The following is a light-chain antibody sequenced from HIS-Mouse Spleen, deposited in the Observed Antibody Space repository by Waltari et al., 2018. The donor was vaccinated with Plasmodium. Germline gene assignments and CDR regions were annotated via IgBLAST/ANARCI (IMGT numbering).Light chain of an antibody. CDR3: SSYTSSSTLV. CDR1: SSHVGGYHY. Sequence: QSALTQPASVSGSPGQSITISCTGTSSHVGGYHYVSWYQQHPGKAPNLMIYEVSNRPSGVSNRFSGSKSGNTASLTISGLQAEDEADYYCSSYTSSSTLVFGTGTKVTVL. V-gene: IGLV2-14*01. J-gene: IGLJ1*01. CDR2: EVS.